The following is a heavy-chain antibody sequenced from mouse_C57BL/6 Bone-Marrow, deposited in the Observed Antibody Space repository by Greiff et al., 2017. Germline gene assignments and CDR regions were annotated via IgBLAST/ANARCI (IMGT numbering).Heavy chain of an antibody. CDR2: IYPGSGST. V-gene: IGHV1-55*01. CDR1: GYTFTSYW. Sequence: QVQLKQPGAELVKPGASVKMSCKASGYTFTSYWITWVKQRPGQGLEWIGDIYPGSGSTNYNEKFKSKATLTVDTSSSTAYMQLSSLTSEDSAVYYCARGGGTDAMDYWGQGTSVTVSS. CDR3: ARGGGTDAMDY. J-gene: IGHJ4*01.